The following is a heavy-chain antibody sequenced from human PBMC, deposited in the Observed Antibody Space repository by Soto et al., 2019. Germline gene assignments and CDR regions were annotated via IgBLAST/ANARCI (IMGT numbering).Heavy chain of an antibody. J-gene: IGHJ4*01. CDR2: FDPEDGET. D-gene: IGHD3-22*01. V-gene: IGHV1-24*01. CDR3: PTDSYSTMIEVRFDY. Sequence: GASVKVSCKVSGYTLTELSMHWVRQAPGKGLEWMGGFDPEDGETIYAQKFQGRVTMTEDTSTDTAYMELSSLRSEDTAVYYCPTDSYSTMIEVRFDYWGHGTLVTVSS. CDR1: GYTLTELS.